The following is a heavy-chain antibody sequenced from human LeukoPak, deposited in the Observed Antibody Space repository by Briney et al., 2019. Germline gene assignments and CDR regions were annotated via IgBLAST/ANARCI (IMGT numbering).Heavy chain of an antibody. V-gene: IGHV1-8*01. J-gene: IGHJ6*03. CDR2: MNPNSGNT. CDR1: GYTFTSYD. Sequence: GASVKVPCKASGYTFTSYDINWVRQATGQGLEWMGWMNPNSGNTGYAQKFQGRVTMTRNTSISTAYMELSSLRSEDTAVYYCARMGWLPSSFYYYYYMDVWGKGTTVTVSS. D-gene: IGHD5-12*01. CDR3: ARMGWLPSSFYYYYYMDV.